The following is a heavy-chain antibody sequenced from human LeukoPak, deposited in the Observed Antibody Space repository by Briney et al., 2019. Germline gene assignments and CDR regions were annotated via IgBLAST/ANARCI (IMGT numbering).Heavy chain of an antibody. CDR3: ATENSSGYYYYYYYYMDV. V-gene: IGHV3-30*02. D-gene: IGHD3-22*01. CDR1: GFTFSSYG. J-gene: IGHJ6*03. Sequence: PGGSLRLSCAASGFTFSSYGMHWVRQAPGKGLEWVAFIRYDGSNKYYADSVKGRFTISRDNSKNTLYLQMNSLRAEDTAVYYCATENSSGYYYYYYYYMDVWGKGTTVTISS. CDR2: IRYDGSNK.